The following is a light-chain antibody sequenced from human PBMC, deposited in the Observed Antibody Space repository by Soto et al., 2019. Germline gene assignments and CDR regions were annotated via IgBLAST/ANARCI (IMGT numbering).Light chain of an antibody. CDR3: QQYNNWPWT. J-gene: IGKJ1*01. V-gene: IGKV3-15*01. CDR2: GAS. Sequence: EIVMTQSPATLSVSPGDRATLSCRASQSVSSNLAWYQQKPGQAPRLLIYGASTRATGIPARFSGSGSGTEFTLTISSLQPEDSAVYYCQQYNNWPWTFGQGTKVEIK. CDR1: QSVSSN.